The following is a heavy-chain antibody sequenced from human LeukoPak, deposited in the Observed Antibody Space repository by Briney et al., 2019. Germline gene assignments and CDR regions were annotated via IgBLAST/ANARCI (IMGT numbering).Heavy chain of an antibody. J-gene: IGHJ5*02. V-gene: IGHV4-59*02. D-gene: IGHD2-15*01. CDR3: ARRGRYCSGGSCHNWFDP. CDR1: GASVSNYY. Sequence: PSETLSLTCTVSGASVSNYYWSWIRQPPGKGLEWIGYFSYSGSTNYNPSLKSRVTISVDTSKNQFSLKLSSVTAADTAVYYCARRGRYCSGGSCHNWFDPWGQGTLVTVSS. CDR2: FSYSGST.